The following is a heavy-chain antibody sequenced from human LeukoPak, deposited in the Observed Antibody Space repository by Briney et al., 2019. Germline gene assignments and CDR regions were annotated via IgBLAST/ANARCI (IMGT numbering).Heavy chain of an antibody. CDR1: GFTFSSYS. Sequence: GGSLRLSCAASGFTFSSYSMNWVRQAPGKGLEWVSYISSSSSTIYYADSVKGRFTISRDNAKNSLYLQMNSLRAEDTAVYYCARAIYESGSFYQDYAFDFWGPGTMVTVSS. J-gene: IGHJ3*01. CDR2: ISSSSSTI. CDR3: ARAIYESGSFYQDYAFDF. D-gene: IGHD2-15*01. V-gene: IGHV3-48*01.